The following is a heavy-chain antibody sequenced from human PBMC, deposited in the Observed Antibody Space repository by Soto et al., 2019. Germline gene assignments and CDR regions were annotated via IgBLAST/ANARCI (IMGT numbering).Heavy chain of an antibody. Sequence: GGSLRLSCAASGFTFSDYYMSWIRQAPGKGLEWVSYISSSGSTIYYADSVKGRFTISRDNAKNSLYLQMNSLRAEDTAVYYCARDFGSLLWFGEVGWFDPWGQGTLVTVSS. CDR3: ARDFGSLLWFGEVGWFDP. V-gene: IGHV3-11*01. CDR1: GFTFSDYY. D-gene: IGHD3-10*01. CDR2: ISSSGSTI. J-gene: IGHJ5*02.